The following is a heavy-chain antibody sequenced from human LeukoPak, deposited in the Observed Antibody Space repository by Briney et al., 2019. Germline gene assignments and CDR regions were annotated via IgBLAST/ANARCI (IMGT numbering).Heavy chain of an antibody. CDR2: ISSSGSTI. J-gene: IGHJ5*02. D-gene: IGHD2-2*01. V-gene: IGHV3-11*01. CDR1: GFTFSDYY. Sequence: GGSLRLSCAASGFTFSDYYMSWIRQAPGKGLEWVSYISSSGSTIYYADSVKGRFTTSRDNAKNSLYLQMNSLRAEDTAVYYCAREVRYCSSTSCFNWFDPWGQGTLVTVSS. CDR3: AREVRYCSSTSCFNWFDP.